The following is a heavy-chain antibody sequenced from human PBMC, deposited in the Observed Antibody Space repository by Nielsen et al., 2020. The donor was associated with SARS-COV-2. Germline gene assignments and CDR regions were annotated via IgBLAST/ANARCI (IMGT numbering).Heavy chain of an antibody. CDR2: ISYDGSNK. CDR3: ASTGYSSRGDY. J-gene: IGHJ4*02. D-gene: IGHD6-13*01. V-gene: IGHV3-30-3*01. Sequence: GESLKISCAASGFTFSDYYMSWIRQAPGKGLEWVAVISYDGSNKYYADSVKGRFTISRDNSKNTLYLQMNSLRAEDTAVYYCASTGYSSRGDYWGQGTLVTVSS. CDR1: GFTFSDYY.